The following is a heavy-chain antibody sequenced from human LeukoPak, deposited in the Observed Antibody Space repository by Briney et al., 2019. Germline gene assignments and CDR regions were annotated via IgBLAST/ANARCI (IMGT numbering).Heavy chain of an antibody. D-gene: IGHD6-13*01. CDR3: AKGSAGGRPYYFDY. V-gene: IGHV3-23*05. Sequence: GGSLRFSCEASGFTFGNCAMNWVRQAPGKGLEWVSAIDSSGSYTWYDDSVKGRFTISRDNSKNTLYLQMNSLRAEDTAVYYCAKGSAGGRPYYFDYWGQGTLVPVSS. CDR1: GFTFGNCA. J-gene: IGHJ4*02. CDR2: IDSSGSYT.